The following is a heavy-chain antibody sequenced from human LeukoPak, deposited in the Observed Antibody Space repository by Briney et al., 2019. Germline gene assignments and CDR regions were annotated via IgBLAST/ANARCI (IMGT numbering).Heavy chain of an antibody. J-gene: IGHJ5*02. Sequence: SVKVSCKASGGAFNTYAISWVRQAPGQGLEWTGGIIPVFGTANYAQKFRGRVTITADESTRTIYMELSSLRSADTAVYYCGVRGSGGFNAWGQGTLVTVSS. V-gene: IGHV1-69*13. CDR2: IIPVFGTA. CDR3: GVRGSGGFNA. CDR1: GGAFNTYA. D-gene: IGHD3-10*01.